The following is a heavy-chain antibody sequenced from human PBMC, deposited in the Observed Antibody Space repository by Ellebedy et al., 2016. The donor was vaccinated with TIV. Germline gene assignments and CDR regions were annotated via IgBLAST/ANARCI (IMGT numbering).Heavy chain of an antibody. D-gene: IGHD3-16*01. CDR3: ARDHPVRIWWYFDL. J-gene: IGHJ2*01. CDR2: IWYDGSNK. V-gene: IGHV3-33*01. CDR1: GFTFSSYG. Sequence: GESLKISCAASGFTFSSYGMHWVRQAPGKGLEWVAVIWYDGSNKYYADSVKGRFTISRDNSKNTLYLQMNSLRAEDTAVYYCARDHPVRIWWYFDLWGRGTLVTVSS.